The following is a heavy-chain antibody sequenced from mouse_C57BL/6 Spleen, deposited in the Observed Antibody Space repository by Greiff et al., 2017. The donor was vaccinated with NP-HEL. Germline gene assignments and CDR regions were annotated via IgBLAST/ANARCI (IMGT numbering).Heavy chain of an antibody. J-gene: IGHJ2*01. CDR3: ARHPTKDYFDY. CDR2: ISGGGGNT. CDR1: GFTFSSYT. Sequence: EVHLVESGGGLVKPGGSLKLSCAASGFTFSSYTMSWVRQTPEKRLEWVATISGGGGNTYYPDSVKGRFTISSDNARTTLYLHMSSLRSEDTALYCCARHPTKDYFDYWGQGTTLTVSS. V-gene: IGHV5-9*01. D-gene: IGHD1-3*01.